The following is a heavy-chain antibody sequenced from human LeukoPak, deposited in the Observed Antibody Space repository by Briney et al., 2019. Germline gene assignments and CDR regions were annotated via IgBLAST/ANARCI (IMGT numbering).Heavy chain of an antibody. V-gene: IGHV3-21*01. CDR2: ISSSSVYI. J-gene: IGHJ6*02. CDR3: ARDADSSSWSMYYYYGMDV. D-gene: IGHD6-13*01. Sequence: GGSLRLSCAASGFTFSSYSINWVRQAPGKGLEWVSSISSSSVYIYYADSVKGRFTISRDNAKNSLYLQKNSLRAEDTAVYYCARDADSSSWSMYYYYGMDVWGQGTTVTVSS. CDR1: GFTFSSYS.